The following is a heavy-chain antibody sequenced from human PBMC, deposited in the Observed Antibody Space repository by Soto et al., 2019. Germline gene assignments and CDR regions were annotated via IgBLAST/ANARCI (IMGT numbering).Heavy chain of an antibody. D-gene: IGHD2-21*02. CDR2: IGTAGDT. V-gene: IGHV3-13*01. Sequence: GGSLRLSCAASGFTFSSYDMHWGRHATGKGLEWVSAIGTAGDTYYPGSVKGRFTISRENAKNSLYLQMNSLRAEDTAVYYCARDTSNDCNPDGGMDVWGQGTTVTVSS. CDR3: ARDTSNDCNPDGGMDV. CDR1: GFTFSSYD. J-gene: IGHJ6*02.